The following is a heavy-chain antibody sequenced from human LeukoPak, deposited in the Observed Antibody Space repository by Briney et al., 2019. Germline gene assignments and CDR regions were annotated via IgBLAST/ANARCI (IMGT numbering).Heavy chain of an antibody. J-gene: IGHJ3*02. Sequence: GGSLRLSCAASGFTFSSYSMNWVRQAPGKGLEWVSYIVSSGTTIYYADSVKGRFTISRDNAKTSLYLQMNSLRAEDTAVYYCAREGRDYYDTSGSPDAFDIWGQGTMVTVSS. CDR1: GFTFSSYS. V-gene: IGHV3-48*04. CDR3: AREGRDYYDTSGSPDAFDI. CDR2: IVSSGTTI. D-gene: IGHD3-22*01.